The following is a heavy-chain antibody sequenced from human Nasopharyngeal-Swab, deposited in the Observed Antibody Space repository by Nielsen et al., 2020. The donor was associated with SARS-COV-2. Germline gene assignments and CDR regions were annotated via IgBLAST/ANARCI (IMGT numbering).Heavy chain of an antibody. J-gene: IGHJ6*02. CDR3: ARELISYYGMDV. Sequence: GESLKISCAASGFTFSSYGMHWVRQAPGKGLEWVAGIWYDGSNKYYADSVKGRFTISRDNSKNTLYLQMNSLRAEDTAVYYCARELISYYGMDVWGQGTTVTVSS. D-gene: IGHD2-15*01. V-gene: IGHV3-33*01. CDR1: GFTFSSYG. CDR2: IWYDGSNK.